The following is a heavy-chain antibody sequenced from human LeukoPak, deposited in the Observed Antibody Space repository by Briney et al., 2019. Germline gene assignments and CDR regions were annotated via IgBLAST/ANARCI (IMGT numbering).Heavy chain of an antibody. Sequence: PGGSLRLSCAASGFTVSSNYMSWVRQAPGKGREWVSVIYSGGSTYYADSVKGRFTISRDNSENTLYLQMNSLRAEDTAVYYCAREVGLGYCSSTSCRYFDYWGQGTLVTVSS. D-gene: IGHD2-2*01. J-gene: IGHJ4*02. V-gene: IGHV3-66*02. CDR2: IYSGGST. CDR1: GFTVSSNY. CDR3: AREVGLGYCSSTSCRYFDY.